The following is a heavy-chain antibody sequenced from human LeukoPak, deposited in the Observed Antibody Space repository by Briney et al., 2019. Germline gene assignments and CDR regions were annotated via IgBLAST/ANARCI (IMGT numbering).Heavy chain of an antibody. CDR1: GFTFGDYY. D-gene: IGHD6-19*01. Sequence: GGSLRLSCAASGFTFGDYYMSWIRQAPGKGLEWISYISSNSNYRYYTDSVKGRFTISRDNAKNSLYLQMNSLRAEDTAVYYCASGEAVAGTRVDYWGQGTLVTVSS. J-gene: IGHJ4*02. CDR3: ASGEAVAGTRVDY. V-gene: IGHV3-11*06. CDR2: ISSNSNYR.